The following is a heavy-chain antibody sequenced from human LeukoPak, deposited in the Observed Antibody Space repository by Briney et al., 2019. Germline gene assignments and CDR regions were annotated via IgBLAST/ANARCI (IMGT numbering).Heavy chain of an antibody. CDR2: INHSGST. J-gene: IGHJ5*02. CDR1: GGSFSGYY. Sequence: PSETLSLTCAVYGGSFSGYYWSWIRQPPGKGLEWIGEINHSGSTNYNPSLKSRVTISVDTSKNQFSLKLSSVTAADTAVYYCARGGRWSNTYYDFWSGYHTSYLGGWFDPWGQGTLVTVSS. V-gene: IGHV4-34*01. D-gene: IGHD3-3*01. CDR3: ARGGRWSNTYYDFWSGYHTSYLGGWFDP.